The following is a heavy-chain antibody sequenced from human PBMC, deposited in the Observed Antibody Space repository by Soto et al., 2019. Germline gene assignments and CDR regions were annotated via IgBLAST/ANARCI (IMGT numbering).Heavy chain of an antibody. Sequence: ASVKVSCKASGYTLTSYYMHWVRQAPGQGLEWMGWINPNSGGTNYAQKFQGRVTMTRDTSISTAYMELSRLRSDDTAVYYCARDSAYCSSTSCPEPASYYYYGMDVWGQGTTVTVSS. CDR3: ARDSAYCSSTSCPEPASYYYYGMDV. CDR1: GYTLTSYY. V-gene: IGHV1-2*02. CDR2: INPNSGGT. J-gene: IGHJ6*02. D-gene: IGHD2-2*01.